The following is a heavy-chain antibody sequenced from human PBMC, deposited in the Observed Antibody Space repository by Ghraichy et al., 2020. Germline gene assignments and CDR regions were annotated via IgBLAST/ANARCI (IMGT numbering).Heavy chain of an antibody. V-gene: IGHV3-7*03. D-gene: IGHD3-22*01. CDR2: IKQDGSEK. J-gene: IGHJ4*02. CDR1: GFTFSNYC. Sequence: ESLNISCATSGFTFSNYCMSWVRQAPGKGLEWVANIKQDGSEKYSVDSVKGRFTISRDNAKNSLYLQMNSLRAEDTAVYYWARGKLVFPDDSSGYYHYGFDYWGQGTLVTVSS. CDR3: ARGKLVFPDDSSGYYHYGFDY.